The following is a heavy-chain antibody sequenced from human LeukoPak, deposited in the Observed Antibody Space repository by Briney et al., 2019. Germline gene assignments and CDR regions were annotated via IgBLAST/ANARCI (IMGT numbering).Heavy chain of an antibody. CDR3: ARGGLTGTPGSAFDI. Sequence: SVKVSCKASGATFSSYAISWVRQAPGQGLEWMGGIIPIFGTANYAQKFQGRVTITADKSTSTAYMELSSLRSEDTAVYYCARGGLTGTPGSAFDIWGQGTMVTVSS. CDR2: IIPIFGTA. CDR1: GATFSSYA. V-gene: IGHV1-69*06. J-gene: IGHJ3*02. D-gene: IGHD1-1*01.